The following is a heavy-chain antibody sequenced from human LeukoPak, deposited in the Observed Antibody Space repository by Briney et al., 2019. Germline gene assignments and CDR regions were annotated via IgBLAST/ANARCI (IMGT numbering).Heavy chain of an antibody. CDR1: GVSMSGYF. CDR2: IYYSGCT. D-gene: IGHD6-13*01. J-gene: IGHJ1*01. V-gene: IGHV4-59*01. Sequence: SETLSLTCTVSGVSMSGYFWSWIRQPPGKGLEWIGYIYYSGCTNYIPSLKSRVTISVGTSKNQFSLKLSSVTAADTAVYYCARSITSSWYGDFQHWGQGTLVTVSS. CDR3: ARSITSSWYGDFQH.